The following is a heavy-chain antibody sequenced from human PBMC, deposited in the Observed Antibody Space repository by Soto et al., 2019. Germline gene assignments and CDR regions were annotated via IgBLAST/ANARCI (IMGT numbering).Heavy chain of an antibody. CDR2: ISYDGSNK. CDR3: ARAGCDGGSCYTLVGLRYGMDV. V-gene: IGHV3-30-3*01. D-gene: IGHD2-15*01. CDR1: GFTFSSYA. J-gene: IGHJ6*02. Sequence: QVQLVESGGGVVQPGRSLRLSCAASGFTFSSYAMHWVRQAPGKGLEWVAVISYDGSNKYYADSVKGRFTISRDNSKNTLYLQMNSLRAEGTAVYYCARAGCDGGSCYTLVGLRYGMDVWGQGTTVTVSS.